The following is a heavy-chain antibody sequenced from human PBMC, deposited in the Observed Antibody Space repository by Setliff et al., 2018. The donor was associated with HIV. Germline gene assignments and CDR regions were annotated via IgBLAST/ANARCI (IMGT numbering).Heavy chain of an antibody. CDR3: AKDRRYYYGSGSYAAET. J-gene: IGHJ5*02. CDR1: GFTFSTYW. D-gene: IGHD3-10*01. Sequence: GGSLRLSCAASGFTFSTYWMSWVRQAPGKGLEWVANIKQDGSEKNYMDSVKGRFTISRDNAKNSLHLQMNSLRAEDTAVYYCAKDRRYYYGSGSYAAETWGQGTLVTVSS. V-gene: IGHV3-7*05. CDR2: IKQDGSEK.